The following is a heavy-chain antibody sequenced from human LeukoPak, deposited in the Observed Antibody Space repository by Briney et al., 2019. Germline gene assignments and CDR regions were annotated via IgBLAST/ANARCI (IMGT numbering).Heavy chain of an antibody. Sequence: SETLSLTCTVSRGSISSYYWSWIRQPPGKGLEWIGYIYYSGSTNYNPSLKSRVTISVDTSKNQFSLKLSSVTAADTAVYYCARVDGDYGDNWFDPWGQGTLVTVSS. V-gene: IGHV4-59*01. CDR2: IYYSGST. CDR1: RGSISSYY. J-gene: IGHJ5*02. CDR3: ARVDGDYGDNWFDP. D-gene: IGHD4-17*01.